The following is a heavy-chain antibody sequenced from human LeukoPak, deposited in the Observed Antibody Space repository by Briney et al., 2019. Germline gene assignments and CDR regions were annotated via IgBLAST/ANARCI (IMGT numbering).Heavy chain of an antibody. D-gene: IGHD3-3*01. CDR1: GFTFSSYE. J-gene: IGHJ6*03. V-gene: IGHV3-48*03. Sequence: HPGGSLRLSCAASGFTFSSYEMNWVRQAPGKGLEWVSYISSSGSTIYYADSVKGRFTISRDNAKNSLYLQMNSLRAEDTAVYYCAKGNEWFVLYYYYYYYMDVWGKGTTVTISS. CDR3: AKGNEWFVLYYYYYYYMDV. CDR2: ISSSGSTI.